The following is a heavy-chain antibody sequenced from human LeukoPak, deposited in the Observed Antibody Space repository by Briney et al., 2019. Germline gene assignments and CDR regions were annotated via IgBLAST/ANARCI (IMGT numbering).Heavy chain of an antibody. D-gene: IGHD3-16*02. V-gene: IGHV3-48*03. Sequence: PGGSLRLSCAASGFTFSSYEMNWVRQAPGKGLEWVSYISSSGSTIFYADSVKGRFTISRDDAKKSLYLQMNSLRAEDTAVYFCARVPYDYVSGNYRSDYYNMDVWGQGTTVTVSS. CDR3: ARVPYDYVSGNYRSDYYNMDV. CDR1: GFTFSSYE. CDR2: ISSSGSTI. J-gene: IGHJ6*02.